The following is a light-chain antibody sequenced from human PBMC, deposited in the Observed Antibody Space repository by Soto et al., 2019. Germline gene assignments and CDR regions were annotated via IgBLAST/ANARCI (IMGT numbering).Light chain of an antibody. CDR3: QHYGSSLSIT. J-gene: IGKJ5*01. CDR2: GAS. V-gene: IGKV3-20*01. CDR1: QSISSSY. Sequence: EIVLTQSPGTLSLSPGERATLSCRASQSISSSYLAWYQQKPGQAPRLLIYGASSRASGFPNRFSGSGSGTDFTLTISRLEPEDFAVYYGQHYGSSLSITFGQGTRLEMK.